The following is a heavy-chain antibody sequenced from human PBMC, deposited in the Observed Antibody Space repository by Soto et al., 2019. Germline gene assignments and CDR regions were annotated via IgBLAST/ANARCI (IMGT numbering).Heavy chain of an antibody. CDR2: ISAGGGNT. V-gene: IGHV3-23*01. Sequence: GGSLRLSCVASAFTFSSYSMSWVRQAPGKGLEWVSAISAGGGNTYYADSVKGRFTISRDNSKNTLFLQMNNLRAEDTAVYYCADGGEWLFNFDYWGQGTLVTVSS. CDR3: ADGGEWLFNFDY. CDR1: AFTFSSYS. J-gene: IGHJ4*02. D-gene: IGHD3-3*01.